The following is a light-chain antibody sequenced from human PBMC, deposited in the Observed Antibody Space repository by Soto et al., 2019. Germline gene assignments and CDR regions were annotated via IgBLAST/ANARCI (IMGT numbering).Light chain of an antibody. J-gene: IGLJ2*01. V-gene: IGLV2-14*03. Sequence: QCALTQPASVSGSPEQSITVSCTGTSSDVGGYNYVSWYQHHPGKAPKVLIYDVNTRPSGVSHRFSGSKSGNTASLTISDLQAEDEADYYCSSYTSSGTRIFGGGTKLTVL. CDR1: SSDVGGYNY. CDR3: SSYTSSGTRI. CDR2: DVN.